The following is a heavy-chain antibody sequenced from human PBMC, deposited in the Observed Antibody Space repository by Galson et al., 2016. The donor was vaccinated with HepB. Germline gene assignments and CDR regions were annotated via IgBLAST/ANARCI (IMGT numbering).Heavy chain of an antibody. CDR2: IKQDESEK. CDR1: GFTFNYYW. D-gene: IGHD1-1*01. J-gene: IGHJ5*02. CDR3: ARIPLGTTYDH. V-gene: IGHV3-7*03. Sequence: SLKLSCAASGFTFNYYWMTWVRQAPGKGLEWVANIKQDESEKYYGDSVKGRFTISRDNSKNPRYLKMNSLRAEDTAVYYCARIPLGTTYDHWGQGTLVTVSS.